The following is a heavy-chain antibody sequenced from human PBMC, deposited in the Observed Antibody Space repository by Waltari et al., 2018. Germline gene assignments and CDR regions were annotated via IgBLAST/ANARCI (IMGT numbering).Heavy chain of an antibody. D-gene: IGHD1-7*01. Sequence: QVQLVQSGAEVKKPGSSVKFSCKASGGTFSSYAISWVRQAPGQGLGGMGGIIPIFGTANYAQKFQGRVTITTDESTSTAYMELSSLRSEDTAVYYCARGLTGTASYWYFDLWGRGTLVTVSS. V-gene: IGHV1-69*05. CDR3: ARGLTGTASYWYFDL. CDR1: GGTFSSYA. J-gene: IGHJ2*01. CDR2: IIPIFGTA.